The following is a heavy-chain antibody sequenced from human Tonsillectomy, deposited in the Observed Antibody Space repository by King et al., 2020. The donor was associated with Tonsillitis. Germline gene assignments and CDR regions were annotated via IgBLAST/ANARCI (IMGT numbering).Heavy chain of an antibody. CDR2: ISYDGTNK. J-gene: IGHJ3*02. CDR3: TKDEGAFDI. V-gene: IGHV3-30*18. Sequence: VQLVESGGGVVQPGRSLRLSCAASGFTFSNYGMHWVRQAPGKGLEWVALISYDGTNKHYADSVKGRFTISRDNSKNTLYLQMNSLRAEDTAVYYCTKDEGAFDIWGQGTMVTVSS. CDR1: GFTFSNYG.